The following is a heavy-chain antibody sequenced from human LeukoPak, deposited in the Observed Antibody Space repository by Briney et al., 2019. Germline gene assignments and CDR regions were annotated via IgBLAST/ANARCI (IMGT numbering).Heavy chain of an antibody. Sequence: PGGSRRLSCAVSGFTFSGYAMSWVRQAPGKGLEWVSTISGSGDYTYYADSVKGRFSISRDNSKNTLHLQMNSLRAEDTAVYYCAKTLFDCSGASCYEAYFDDWGQGTLVTVSS. D-gene: IGHD2-15*01. V-gene: IGHV3-23*01. CDR1: GFTFSGYA. J-gene: IGHJ4*02. CDR3: AKTLFDCSGASCYEAYFDD. CDR2: ISGSGDYT.